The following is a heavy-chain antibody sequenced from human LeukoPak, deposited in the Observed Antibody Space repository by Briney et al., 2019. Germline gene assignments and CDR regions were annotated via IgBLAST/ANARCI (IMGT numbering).Heavy chain of an antibody. V-gene: IGHV3-66*02. D-gene: IGHD3-22*01. Sequence: GGSLRLSCAASGFTFSSYSMNWVRQAPGKGLEWVSLIYSGGAMFYTDSVKGRFTISRHNSENTLYLQMNNLRAEDTAVYYCARGLMKIDYYDSRVNWFDPWGQGTLVTVSS. CDR1: GFTFSSYS. CDR3: ARGLMKIDYYDSRVNWFDP. J-gene: IGHJ5*02. CDR2: IYSGGAM.